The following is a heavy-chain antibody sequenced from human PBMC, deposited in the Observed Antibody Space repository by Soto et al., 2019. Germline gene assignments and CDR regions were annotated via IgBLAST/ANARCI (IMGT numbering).Heavy chain of an antibody. J-gene: IGHJ4*02. Sequence: GASVKVSCKASGYTFTSYAMHWVRQAPGQRLEWMGWINAGNGNTKYSQKFQGRVTITRDTSASTAYMELSSLRSEDTAVYYCARPQNYDILTGDYYFDYWGQGTLVTVSS. CDR2: INAGNGNT. D-gene: IGHD3-9*01. CDR1: GYTFTSYA. CDR3: ARPQNYDILTGDYYFDY. V-gene: IGHV1-3*01.